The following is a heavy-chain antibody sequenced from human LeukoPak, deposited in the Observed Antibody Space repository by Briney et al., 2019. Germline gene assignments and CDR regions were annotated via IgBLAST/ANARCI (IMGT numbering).Heavy chain of an antibody. CDR3: ARLSGTTS. CDR1: GYTFSNFW. CDR2: IYPGDSDT. V-gene: IGHV5-51*01. D-gene: IGHD2-2*01. J-gene: IGHJ5*02. Sequence: GESLKISCKGSGYTFSNFWIAWVRQMPGKGLEWMGSIYPGDSDTRYGPSFQGQVTISADKSLATASLLWSSVKASDTAMYFCARLSGTTSWGQGTLVTVSS.